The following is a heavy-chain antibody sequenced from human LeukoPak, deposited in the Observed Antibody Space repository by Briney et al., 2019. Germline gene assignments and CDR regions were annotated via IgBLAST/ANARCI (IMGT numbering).Heavy chain of an antibody. J-gene: IGHJ5*02. CDR1: GGSFSGYY. Sequence: SETLSLTCAVYGGSFSGYYWSWIRQPPGKGLEWIGEINHSGSTNYNPSLKSRVTISVDTSKNQFSLKLRFMTAAATDVYYCERGNFNWELAMVRGVIGWFDPWGQGTLVTVSS. CDR2: INHSGST. D-gene: IGHD3-10*01. V-gene: IGHV4-34*01. CDR3: ERGNFNWELAMVRGVIGWFDP.